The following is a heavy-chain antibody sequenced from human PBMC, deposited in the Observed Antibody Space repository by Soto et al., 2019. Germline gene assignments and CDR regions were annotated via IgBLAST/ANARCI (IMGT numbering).Heavy chain of an antibody. D-gene: IGHD3-10*01. J-gene: IGHJ6*02. V-gene: IGHV4-31*03. CDR1: GGSISSGGYY. CDR2: IYYSGST. Sequence: PSETLSLTCTVSGGSISSGGYYWSWIRQHPGKGLEWIGNIYYSGSTYYNPSLKSRVTISVDTSKNQFSLKLSSVTAADTAVYYCARDHYYGSGSYGNYYGMDVWGQGTTVTVSS. CDR3: ARDHYYGSGSYGNYYGMDV.